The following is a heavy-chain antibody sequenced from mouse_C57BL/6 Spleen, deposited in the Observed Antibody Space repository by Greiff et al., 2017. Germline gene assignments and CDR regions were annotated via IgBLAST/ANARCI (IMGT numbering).Heavy chain of an antibody. CDR3: ARDRGDYGGFAY. Sequence: EVKLVESEGGLVQPGSSMKLSCTASGFTFSDYYMAWVRQVPEKGLEWVANINYDGSSTYYLDSLKSRFIISRDNAKNILYLQMSSLKSEDTATYYCARDRGDYGGFAYWGQGTLVTVSA. J-gene: IGHJ3*01. D-gene: IGHD2-4*01. CDR2: INYDGSST. V-gene: IGHV5-16*01. CDR1: GFTFSDYY.